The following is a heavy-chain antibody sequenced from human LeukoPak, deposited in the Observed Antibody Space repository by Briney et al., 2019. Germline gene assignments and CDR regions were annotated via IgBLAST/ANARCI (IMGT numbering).Heavy chain of an antibody. CDR1: GLSFGFYA. Sequence: GGSLRLSCAASGLSFGFYAMSWVRQAPGKGLEWVSSISGGGAGTYYADSVKGRFTISRDNAKNSLYLQMNSLRAEDTAVYYCARDQEAKAYYDFWSGWPYYYYGMDVWGQGTTVTVSS. CDR2: ISGGGAGT. CDR3: ARDQEAKAYYDFWSGWPYYYYGMDV. V-gene: IGHV3-23*01. J-gene: IGHJ6*02. D-gene: IGHD3-3*01.